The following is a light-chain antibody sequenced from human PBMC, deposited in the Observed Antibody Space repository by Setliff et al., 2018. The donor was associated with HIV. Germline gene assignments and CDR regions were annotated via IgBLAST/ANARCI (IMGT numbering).Light chain of an antibody. V-gene: IGLV2-14*01. J-gene: IGLJ1*01. CDR2: DVS. CDR3: SSYTSNSTYG. CDR1: SSDVGGYNH. Sequence: QSALTQPASVSGSPGQSITISCTGTSSDVGGYNHVSWYQKHPGKAPKLMIYDVSKGPSGISNRFSGSKSGNTASLTISVLQAEDEADYYCSSYTSNSTYGFGTGTKVTVL.